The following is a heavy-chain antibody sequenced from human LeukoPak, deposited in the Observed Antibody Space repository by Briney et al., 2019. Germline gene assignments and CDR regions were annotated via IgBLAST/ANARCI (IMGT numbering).Heavy chain of an antibody. CDR2: ISGSGGST. J-gene: IGHJ5*02. CDR1: GFTFSSYA. V-gene: IGHV3-23*01. D-gene: IGHD3-10*01. Sequence: GGSLRLSCAASGFTFSSYAMSWVRQAPGKGLEWVSAISGSGGSTYYADSVKGRFTISRDNSKNTLYLQMSSLRAEDTAVYYCAKLKDYYGSGSYYNPWGQGTLVTVSS. CDR3: AKLKDYYGSGSYYNP.